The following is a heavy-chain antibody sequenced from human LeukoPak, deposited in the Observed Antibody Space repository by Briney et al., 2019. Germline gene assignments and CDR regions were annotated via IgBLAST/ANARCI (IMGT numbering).Heavy chain of an antibody. Sequence: SQTLSLTCAVSGGSISSGGYSWSWIRQPPGKGLEWVGYIYHSGSTYSNPSLKSRVTISVDRTKNHFSLKLSSVTAADTAVYYCARNCGGDCYFQDAFDICGQGKMVTVSS. CDR1: GGSISSGGYS. CDR3: ARNCGGDCYFQDAFDI. V-gene: IGHV4-30-2*01. CDR2: IYHSGST. D-gene: IGHD2-21*02. J-gene: IGHJ3*02.